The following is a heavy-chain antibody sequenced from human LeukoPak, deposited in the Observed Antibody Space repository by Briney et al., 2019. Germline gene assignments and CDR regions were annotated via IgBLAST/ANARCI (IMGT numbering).Heavy chain of an antibody. CDR2: IGTTDDT. V-gene: IGHV3-13*01. D-gene: IGHD3-10*01. CDR1: GFTFSAYD. Sequence: GGSLRLSCAASGFTFSAYDMNWVRQATGKGLEWVSAIGTTDDTYYPGSMKGRFTISRENAKNSLYLQMNSLTAEDTAVHYCVRAHHPGGWFDPWGQGTLVTVSS. J-gene: IGHJ5*02. CDR3: VRAHHPGGWFDP.